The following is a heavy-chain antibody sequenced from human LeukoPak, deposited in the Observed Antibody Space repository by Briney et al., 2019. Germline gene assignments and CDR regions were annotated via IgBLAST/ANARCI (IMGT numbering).Heavy chain of an antibody. Sequence: GGSLRLSCAASGFTFSSYWMSWVRQAPGKGLEWVANIKQDGSEKYYVDSVKGRFTISRDSAKNSLYLQMNSLRAEDTAVYYCARENSDYENYYYYMDVWGKGTTVTVSS. D-gene: IGHD5-12*01. V-gene: IGHV3-7*01. J-gene: IGHJ6*03. CDR3: ARENSDYENYYYYMDV. CDR1: GFTFSSYW. CDR2: IKQDGSEK.